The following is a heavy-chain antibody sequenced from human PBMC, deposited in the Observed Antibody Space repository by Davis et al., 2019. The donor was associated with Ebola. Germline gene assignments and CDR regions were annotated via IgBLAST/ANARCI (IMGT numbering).Heavy chain of an antibody. Sequence: GGSLRLSCAASGFTFSSHWMSWVRQAPGKGLEWVANIKQDGSEKYYVDSVKGRFTISRDNAKNSLYLQMNSLRAEDTAVYYCAGLTFGGVIVGYWGQGTLVTVSS. CDR2: IKQDGSEK. CDR3: AGLTFGGVIVGY. V-gene: IGHV3-7*03. D-gene: IGHD3-16*02. J-gene: IGHJ4*02. CDR1: GFTFSSHW.